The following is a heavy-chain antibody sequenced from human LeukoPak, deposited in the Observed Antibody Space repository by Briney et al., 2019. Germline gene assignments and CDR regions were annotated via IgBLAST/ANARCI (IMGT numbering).Heavy chain of an antibody. D-gene: IGHD1-26*01. CDR3: ASGSPAGDY. CDR1: GFTFSSYS. J-gene: IGHJ4*02. CDR2: ISSSGTFI. V-gene: IGHV3-21*01. Sequence: GGSLRLSCAASGFTFSSYSMNWVRQAPGKGLEWVSSISSSGTFIYYADSVKGRFTISRDNAGNSLYLQMNRLTAEDTAVYYCASGSPAGDYWGQGTLVTVSS.